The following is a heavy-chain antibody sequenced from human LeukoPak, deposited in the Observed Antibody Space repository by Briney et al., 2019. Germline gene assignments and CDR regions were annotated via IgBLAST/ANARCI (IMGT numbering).Heavy chain of an antibody. V-gene: IGHV4-34*01. D-gene: IGHD3-3*01. CDR1: GGSFSGYY. CDR3: AREILDFWSGYYTGAYYFDY. CDR2: INHSGST. Sequence: SETLSLTCAVYGGSFSGYYWSWIRQPPGKGLEWIGEINHSGSTNYNPSLKSRVTISVDTSKNQFSLKLSSVTAADTAVYYCAREILDFWSGYYTGAYYFDYWGQGTLVTVSS. J-gene: IGHJ4*02.